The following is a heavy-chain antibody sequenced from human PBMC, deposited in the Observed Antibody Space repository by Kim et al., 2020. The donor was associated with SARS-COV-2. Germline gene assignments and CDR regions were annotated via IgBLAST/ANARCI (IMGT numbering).Heavy chain of an antibody. Sequence: GGSLRLSCAASGFTFSSYWMSWVRQAPGKGLEWVANIKQDGSEKYYVDSVKGRFTISRDNAKNSLYLQMNSLRAEDTAVYYCARDTGTLTFGGVIVPSPFDYWGQGTLVTVSS. CDR1: GFTFSSYW. J-gene: IGHJ4*02. CDR3: ARDTGTLTFGGVIVPSPFDY. CDR2: IKQDGSEK. D-gene: IGHD3-16*02. V-gene: IGHV3-7*03.